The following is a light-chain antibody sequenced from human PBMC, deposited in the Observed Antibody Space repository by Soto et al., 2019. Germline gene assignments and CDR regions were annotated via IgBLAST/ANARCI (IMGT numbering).Light chain of an antibody. CDR2: ATS. Sequence: DTQMTQSPSSLFASVGARISITCRASQTVSTYLNWYQQKAGQAPTLLISATSTLQSGVPSRFSGSGSGTEFTLTITSLQPEDFATYYCQPTYTTPRTFGEGTKVAFK. CDR1: QTVSTY. CDR3: QPTYTTPRT. V-gene: IGKV1-39*01. J-gene: IGKJ1*01.